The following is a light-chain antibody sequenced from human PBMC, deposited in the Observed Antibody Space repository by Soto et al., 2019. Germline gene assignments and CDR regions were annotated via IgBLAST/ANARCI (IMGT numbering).Light chain of an antibody. CDR3: QSYDSTLSARYV. V-gene: IGLV2-14*01. Sequence: QSALTQPASVSGSAGQSITISCSGTMRDVGAYNLVSWYQQHPGTAPKLIIYEVRNRPSGISSRFSGSRSGNTASLTISGLQAEDEGDYYCQSYDSTLSARYVFGTGTKLTVL. CDR1: MRDVGAYNL. J-gene: IGLJ1*01. CDR2: EVR.